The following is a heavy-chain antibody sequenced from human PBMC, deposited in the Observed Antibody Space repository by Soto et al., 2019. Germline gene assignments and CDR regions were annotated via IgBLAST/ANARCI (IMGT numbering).Heavy chain of an antibody. Sequence: QVHLVQSGAEVKKPGASVKVSCKGSGYGFTTYGITWVRQAPGQGLEGMAWISAHNGNTKYAQKLQGRVTVTRDTSTSTAYLELRSLRSDDTAVYYCARGRYGDYWGQGALVTVSS. CDR2: ISAHNGNT. D-gene: IGHD1-1*01. V-gene: IGHV1-18*01. CDR1: GYGFTTYG. J-gene: IGHJ4*02. CDR3: ARGRYGDY.